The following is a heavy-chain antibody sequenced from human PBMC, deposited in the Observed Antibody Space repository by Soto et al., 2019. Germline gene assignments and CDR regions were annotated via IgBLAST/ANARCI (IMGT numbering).Heavy chain of an antibody. CDR1: GGTFSSYA. D-gene: IGHD2-2*01. V-gene: IGHV1-69*06. J-gene: IGHJ6*02. CDR3: AGSYCSSTSCPSDYYYYYGMDV. CDR2: IIPIFGTA. Sequence: QVQLVQSGAEVKKPGSSVQVSCKASGGTFSSYAISWVRQAPGQGLEWMGGIIPIFGTANYAQKFQGRVTITADKSTSTAYMELSSLRSEDTAVYYCAGSYCSSTSCPSDYYYYYGMDVWGQGTTVTVSS.